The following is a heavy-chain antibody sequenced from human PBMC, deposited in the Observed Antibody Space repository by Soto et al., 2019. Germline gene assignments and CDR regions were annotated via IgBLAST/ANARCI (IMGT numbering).Heavy chain of an antibody. V-gene: IGHV1-2*04. CDR3: ARHAFGDINTFPRLDP. J-gene: IGHJ5*02. Sequence: RASVKVSCKASGYTFTGYYMHWVRQAPGQGLEWMGWINPNSGGTNYAQKFQGWVTMTRDTSISTASLKLTSVTAADTAVYYCARHAFGDINTFPRLDPWGQGTLVTVSS. CDR2: INPNSGGT. D-gene: IGHD3-22*01. CDR1: GYTFTGYY.